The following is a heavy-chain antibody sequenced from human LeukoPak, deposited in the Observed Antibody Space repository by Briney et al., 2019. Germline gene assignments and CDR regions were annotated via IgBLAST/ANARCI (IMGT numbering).Heavy chain of an antibody. Sequence: GGSLRLSCAASGFTFSSYVMSWVRQAPGKGLEWVSSISGSGGSTYYADSVKGRFTISRDNSKNTLYLQMNNLRTEDTAVYYCAKASQVTMIVVPDAFDIWGQGTVVTVSS. CDR1: GFTFSSYV. V-gene: IGHV3-23*01. CDR3: AKASQVTMIVVPDAFDI. CDR2: ISGSGGST. D-gene: IGHD3-22*01. J-gene: IGHJ3*02.